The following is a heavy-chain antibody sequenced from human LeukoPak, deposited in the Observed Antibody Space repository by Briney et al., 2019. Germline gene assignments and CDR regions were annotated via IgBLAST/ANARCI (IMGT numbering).Heavy chain of an antibody. CDR2: ISYDGSNK. CDR3: ARGIFGVVMFFDY. CDR1: GFTFSSYA. Sequence: GGSLRPSCAASGFTFSSYAMHWVRQAPGKGLEWVAVISYDGSNKYYADSVKGRFTISRDNSKNTLYLQMNSLRAEDTAVYYCARGIFGVVMFFDYWGQGTLVTVSS. V-gene: IGHV3-30-3*01. J-gene: IGHJ4*02. D-gene: IGHD3-3*01.